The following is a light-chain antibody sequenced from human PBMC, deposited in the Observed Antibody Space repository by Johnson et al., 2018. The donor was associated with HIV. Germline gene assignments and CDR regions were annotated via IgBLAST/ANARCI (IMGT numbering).Light chain of an antibody. CDR1: SSNIGNNY. V-gene: IGLV1-51*01. J-gene: IGLJ1*01. CDR2: DNN. CDR3: GTWDNSLSGV. Sequence: QSVLTQPPSVSAAPGQKVTISCSGSSSNIGNNYVSWYQQLPGTAPKLLIYDNNKRPLGIPDRFSGSKSGTSATLGITGLQTGDEADYYCGTWDNSLSGVFGTGTKVTVL.